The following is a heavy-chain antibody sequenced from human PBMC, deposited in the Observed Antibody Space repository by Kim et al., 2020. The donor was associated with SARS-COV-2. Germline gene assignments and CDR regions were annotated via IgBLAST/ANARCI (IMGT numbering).Heavy chain of an antibody. CDR2: ISYDGYNK. J-gene: IGHJ5*02. V-gene: IGHV3-30*18. D-gene: IGHD3-22*01. CDR1: GFNFSYYG. Sequence: GGSLRLSCAASGFNFSYYGLHWVRQAPGKGLEWVALISYDGYNKYYGDSVKGRFTISRDNSKNTLYLQVNSLRAEDTAVYFCAKDRDTSGFVRLNYRAGFDRWGQGPLAT. CDR3: AKDRDTSGFVRLNYRAGFDR.